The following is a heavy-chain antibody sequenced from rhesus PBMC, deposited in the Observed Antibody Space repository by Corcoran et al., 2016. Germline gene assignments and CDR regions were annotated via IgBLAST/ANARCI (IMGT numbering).Heavy chain of an antibody. CDR3: VRGAYNWNYAY. V-gene: IGHV4-169*01. CDR1: GGAISSSY. D-gene: IGHD1-26*01. J-gene: IGHJ4*01. CDR2: IYVSGSST. Sequence: QLQLQESGPGLVKPSETLSVTCAVSGGAISSSYWSWIRPAPGKGLEWIGNIYVSGSSTTYNPVLTSRVTLSVDTAKNQLALKLSSVTAADTAVYYCVRGAYNWNYAYWGQGVLVTVSS.